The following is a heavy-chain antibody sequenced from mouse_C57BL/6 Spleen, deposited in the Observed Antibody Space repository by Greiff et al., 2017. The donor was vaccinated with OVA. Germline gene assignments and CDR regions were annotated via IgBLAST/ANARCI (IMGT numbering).Heavy chain of an antibody. CDR1: GFSFNTYA. V-gene: IGHV10-1*01. J-gene: IGHJ3*01. Sequence: EVQLVESGGGLVQPKGSLKLSCAASGFSFNTYAMNWVRQAPGKGLEWVARIRSKSNNYATYYADSVKDRFTISRDDSESMLYLQMNNLKTEDTAMYYCASNWDGGFAYWGQGTLVTVSA. CDR2: IRSKSNNYAT. D-gene: IGHD4-1*01. CDR3: ASNWDGGFAY.